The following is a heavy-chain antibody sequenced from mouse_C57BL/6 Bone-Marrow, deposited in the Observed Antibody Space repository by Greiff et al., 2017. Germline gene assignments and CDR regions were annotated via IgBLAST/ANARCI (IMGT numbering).Heavy chain of an antibody. D-gene: IGHD2-4*01. CDR2: ISYSGST. J-gene: IGHJ4*01. CDR1: GYSITTDY. CDR3: ARADYDSYAMDY. V-gene: IGHV3-8*01. Sequence: EVQLQQSGPGLAKPSQTLSLTCSVTGYSITTDYWNWIRTFPGNKLEYMGYISYSGSTYYNPSLKSRISITRDTSKNQYYLQLNSVTTEDTATDYCARADYDSYAMDYWGQGTSVTVSS.